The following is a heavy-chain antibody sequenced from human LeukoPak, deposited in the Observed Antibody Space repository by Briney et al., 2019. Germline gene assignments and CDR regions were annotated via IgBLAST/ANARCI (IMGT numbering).Heavy chain of an antibody. J-gene: IGHJ4*02. D-gene: IGHD1-26*01. CDR3: ARDKWDSGSHGFDY. CDR2: IIPIFGTA. V-gene: IGHV1-69*05. CDR1: GGTFSSYA. Sequence: VASVKVSCKASGGTFSSYAISWVRQAPGQGLEWMGGIIPIFGTANYAQKFQGRVTMTRDTSTSTVYMELSSLRSEDTAVYYCARDKWDSGSHGFDYWGQGTLVTVSS.